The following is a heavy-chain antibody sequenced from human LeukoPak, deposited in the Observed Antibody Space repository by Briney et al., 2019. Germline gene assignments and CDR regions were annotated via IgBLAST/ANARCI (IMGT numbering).Heavy chain of an antibody. V-gene: IGHV1-69*04. Sequence: ASVKVSCKASGGTFSSYAISWVRQAPGQGLEWMGRIIPILGLANYAQKFQGRVTITADESTSTAYMELSSLRSEDTAVYYCARDANFLFDYWGQGTLVTVSS. CDR1: GGTFSSYA. CDR3: ARDANFLFDY. J-gene: IGHJ4*02. D-gene: IGHD4/OR15-4a*01. CDR2: IIPILGLA.